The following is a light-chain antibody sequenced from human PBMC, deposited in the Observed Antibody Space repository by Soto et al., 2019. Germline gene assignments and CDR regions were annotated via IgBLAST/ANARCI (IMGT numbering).Light chain of an antibody. Sequence: EIVMTHSPATLSVFPGERATLSCRASQSVSSNLAWYQQKPGQAPRLLIYGASTRATGIPARFSGSGSGTDFTLTISRLEPEDFAVYYCQQYGSSPITCAPVTRLEIK. CDR3: QQYGSSPIT. CDR2: GAS. V-gene: IGKV3-15*01. CDR1: QSVSSN. J-gene: IGKJ5*01.